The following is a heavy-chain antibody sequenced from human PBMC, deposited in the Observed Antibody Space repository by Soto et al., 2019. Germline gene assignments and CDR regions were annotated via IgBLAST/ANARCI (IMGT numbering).Heavy chain of an antibody. CDR1: GFTFSDYY. CDR2: SSSTGRTI. D-gene: IGHD2-21*01. J-gene: IGHJ3*01. V-gene: IGHV3-11*01. CDR3: ARERVPYQFKSDGPFDVLDL. Sequence: QVQLVESGGGWVKPGGSLRLSCEASGFTFSDYYMSWIRQAPGKGLEWGSYSSSTGRTIYYAGSVQGRFTLSRDNAKNSFYLQMDSLRAEDTAIYYCARERVPYQFKSDGPFDVLDLWGQGTMVTVSS.